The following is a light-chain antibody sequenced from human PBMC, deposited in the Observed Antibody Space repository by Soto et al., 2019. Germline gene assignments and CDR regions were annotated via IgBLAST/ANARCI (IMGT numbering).Light chain of an antibody. CDR3: QQYGSSPPYT. CDR1: QTVSGNY. J-gene: IGKJ2*01. Sequence: DIVLTQSPGILSLSPGERATLSCRASQTVSGNYLAWYQQKPGQAPRLLIYGSSDRATGTPGRFSGSGSGTDFTLTISSVEPEDFAVYYCQQYGSSPPYTLGEGTTLEI. V-gene: IGKV3-20*01. CDR2: GSS.